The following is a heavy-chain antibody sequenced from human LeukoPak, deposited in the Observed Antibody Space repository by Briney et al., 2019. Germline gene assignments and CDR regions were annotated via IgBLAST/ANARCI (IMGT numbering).Heavy chain of an antibody. CDR2: ISYDGSNK. D-gene: IGHD1-26*01. J-gene: IGHJ3*02. Sequence: PGGSLRLSCAASGFTFTTYGMHWVRQAPGKGLEWVAVISYDGSNKYYGDSVKGRFTISRDNSKNTVDLQMSSLRAEDTAVYYCASQGVGATAFAFDIWGQGTMVTVSS. CDR1: GFTFTTYG. V-gene: IGHV3-30*03. CDR3: ASQGVGATAFAFDI.